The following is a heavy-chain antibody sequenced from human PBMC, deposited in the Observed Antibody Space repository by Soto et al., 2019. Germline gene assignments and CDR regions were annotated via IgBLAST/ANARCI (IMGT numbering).Heavy chain of an antibody. J-gene: IGHJ4*02. V-gene: IGHV4-31*03. CDR2: IYYTGNT. Sequence: QVQLQESGPGLVKPSQTLSLTCTVSGGSISSGGTGSYWTWIRQLPGKGLEWIGYIYYTGNTYYTPPLKRRPTISIDTSETQFSLKLTSVTAADPAVYFCASGHDAYKVRYWGQGTLVTVSS. CDR3: ASGHDAYKVRY. CDR1: GGSISSGGTGSY. D-gene: IGHD1-1*01.